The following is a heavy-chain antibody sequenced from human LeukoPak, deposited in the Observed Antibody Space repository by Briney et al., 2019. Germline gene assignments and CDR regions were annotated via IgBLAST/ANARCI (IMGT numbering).Heavy chain of an antibody. D-gene: IGHD3-22*01. CDR2: IRYDGSNR. CDR1: GFTFTSYG. Sequence: PGGSLRLPCAASGFTFTSYGMHWVRQAPGKGLEWVAFIRYDGSNRNYADSVKGRFTISRDNSRNTLYLQMNSLRAEDTAVYYCAKGGYSYDSSGHNYFDYWGQGTLATVSS. J-gene: IGHJ4*02. CDR3: AKGGYSYDSSGHNYFDY. V-gene: IGHV3-30*02.